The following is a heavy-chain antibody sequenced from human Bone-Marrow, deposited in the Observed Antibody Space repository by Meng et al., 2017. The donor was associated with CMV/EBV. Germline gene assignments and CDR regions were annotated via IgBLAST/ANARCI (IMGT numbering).Heavy chain of an antibody. D-gene: IGHD3-10*01. CDR3: AKDFGGSGTAIDY. CDR1: GFTFSSFA. J-gene: IGHJ4*02. V-gene: IGHV3-23*03. CDR2: IYSGGTST. Sequence: GESLKISCAASGFTFSSFAMSWVRQAPGKGLEWVSVIYSGGTSTYYADSEKGRFTISRDNSKNTLYLQMNSLRVEDTAIYYCAKDFGGSGTAIDYWGQGTLVTVSS.